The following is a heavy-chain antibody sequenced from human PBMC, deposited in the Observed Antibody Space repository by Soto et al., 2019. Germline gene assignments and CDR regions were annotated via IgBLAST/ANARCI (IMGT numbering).Heavy chain of an antibody. CDR1: GGTFSGHY. V-gene: IGHV4-34*01. CDR2: INHSGST. D-gene: IGHD2-15*01. Sequence: PSETLSLNCAVYGGTFSGHYWTWIRQSPGKGLEWIGEINHSGSTDYNPSLKSRVTISVDTSKNQFSLKMSSVTAADTSIYYCARGVRSGGSCTLDHWGEGVLVTVSS. CDR3: ARGVRSGGSCTLDH. J-gene: IGHJ4*02.